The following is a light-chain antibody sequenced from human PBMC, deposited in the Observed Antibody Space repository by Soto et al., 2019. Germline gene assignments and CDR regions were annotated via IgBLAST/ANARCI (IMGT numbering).Light chain of an antibody. CDR1: QTINNQ. Sequence: QSPSTLSASVGDRVTIPCRASQTINNQLAWYQQKPGKAPKLLIFDVSSLESGVPSRFSGSGSGTEFTLTISSLQPDDVGVYYCMQPLENFRTFGQGTKVDIK. J-gene: IGKJ1*01. CDR2: DVS. V-gene: IGKV1-5*01. CDR3: MQPLENFRT.